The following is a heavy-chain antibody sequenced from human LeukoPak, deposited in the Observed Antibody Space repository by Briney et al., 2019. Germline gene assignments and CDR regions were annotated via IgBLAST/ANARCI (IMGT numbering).Heavy chain of an antibody. CDR3: ARDSEYSSSWSYLFDP. D-gene: IGHD6-13*01. Sequence: GGSLRLSCAASGFTFDDYTMHWVRQAPGKGLEWVSSISSSSSYIYYADPVKGRFTISRDNAKNSLYLQMNSLRAEDTAVYYCARDSEYSSSWSYLFDPWGQGTLVTVSS. J-gene: IGHJ5*02. CDR2: ISSSSSYI. V-gene: IGHV3-21*01. CDR1: GFTFDDYT.